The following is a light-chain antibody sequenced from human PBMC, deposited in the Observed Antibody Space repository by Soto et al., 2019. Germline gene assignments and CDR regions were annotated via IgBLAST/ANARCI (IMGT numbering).Light chain of an antibody. Sequence: QSALTQPASVSGSPGQSITISCTRTTSDVGRYNYVSWHQQHPGKAPKLLIFDVSNRPSGVSDRFSGSKSGNTASLTISGLQAEDEADYYCNSYTTGTTWVFGGGTKLTVL. J-gene: IGLJ3*02. CDR3: NSYTTGTTWV. CDR1: TSDVGRYNY. V-gene: IGLV2-14*01. CDR2: DVS.